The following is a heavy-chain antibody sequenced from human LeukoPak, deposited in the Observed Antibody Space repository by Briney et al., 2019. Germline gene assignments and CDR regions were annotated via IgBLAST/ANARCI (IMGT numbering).Heavy chain of an antibody. D-gene: IGHD2-21*01. J-gene: IGHJ4*02. CDR1: GFTFSNYW. CDR3: ARAPVTSCRGAFCYPFDL. CDR2: IHTDGIST. Sequence: GGSLRLSCAASGFTFSNYWMHWVRQAPGKGLVWVSRIHTDGISTTYADSVKGRFTISRDNAKNTLYLQMNRLRVEDAALYYCARAPVTSCRGAFCYPFDLWGQGVLVTVSS. V-gene: IGHV3-74*01.